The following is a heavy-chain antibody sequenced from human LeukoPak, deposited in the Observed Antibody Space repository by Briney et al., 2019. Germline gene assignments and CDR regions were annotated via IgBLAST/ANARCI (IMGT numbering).Heavy chain of an antibody. CDR3: TRDRTTITLFEL. Sequence: GGSLRLSCAASGFTFSDYYMSWIRQAPGKGLEWVSYISSSGSTIYYADSVKGRFTASRDNARNTLYLQINSLRAEDSAVYYCTRDRTTITLFELWGQGTLVTVSS. D-gene: IGHD4-11*01. CDR2: ISSSGSTI. V-gene: IGHV3-11*04. CDR1: GFTFSDYY. J-gene: IGHJ4*02.